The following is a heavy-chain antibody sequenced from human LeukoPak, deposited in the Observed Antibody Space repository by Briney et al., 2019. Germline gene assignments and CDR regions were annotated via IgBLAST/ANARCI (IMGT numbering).Heavy chain of an antibody. CDR2: IYPGDSDT. D-gene: IGHD5-18*01. V-gene: IGHV5-51*01. J-gene: IGHJ3*02. Sequence: GESLKISCKGSGYSFTSYWIGWVRQMPGKGLEWMGIIYPGDSDTRYSLSFQGQVTISADKSISTAYLQWSSLKASDTAMYYCARRVDTAMVPSAFDIWGQGTMVTVSS. CDR3: ARRVDTAMVPSAFDI. CDR1: GYSFTSYW.